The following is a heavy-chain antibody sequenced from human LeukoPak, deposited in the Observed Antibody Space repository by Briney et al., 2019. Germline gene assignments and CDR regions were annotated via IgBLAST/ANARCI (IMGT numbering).Heavy chain of an antibody. CDR2: VSDDSNYI. D-gene: IGHD2-2*01. Sequence: GGSLRLSCTASGFTFSSYSLNWVRQAPGKGLEWVSSVSDDSNYIYYADSVKGRFTISRDNAKNSLSLQMNSLRAEDTAVYYCANHLACGSTTCPPFDSWGQGTLVTVSS. V-gene: IGHV3-21*01. CDR3: ANHLACGSTTCPPFDS. CDR1: GFTFSSYS. J-gene: IGHJ4*02.